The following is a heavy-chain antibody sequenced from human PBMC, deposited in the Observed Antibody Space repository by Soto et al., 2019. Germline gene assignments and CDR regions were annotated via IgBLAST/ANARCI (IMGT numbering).Heavy chain of an antibody. Sequence: ASVKVSCKASGYTFSSYGITWVRQAPGQGLEWLGWVSPYNGNTNYAQKIQARVTMTTDTSTTTAYMDLRGLRSDDTAVYLWARVAGVAPHTEFTLRLEGGGDYFDYWGRGTLVTVSS. J-gene: IGHJ4*02. CDR3: ARVAGVAPHTEFTLRLEGGGDYFDY. CDR1: GYTFSSYG. CDR2: VSPYNGNT. V-gene: IGHV1-18*01. D-gene: IGHD2-15*01.